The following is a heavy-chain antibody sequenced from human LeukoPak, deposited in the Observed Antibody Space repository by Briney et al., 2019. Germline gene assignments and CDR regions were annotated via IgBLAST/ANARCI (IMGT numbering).Heavy chain of an antibody. Sequence: SQTLSLTCTVSGGSISSGSYYWGWIRQPAGKGLEWLGRIYTSGSTNYNPSLKSRVTIPVDTSKNQFSLKLSSVTAADTAIYYCARASFNVVFGNWFDPWGQGTLVTVSS. V-gene: IGHV4-61*02. CDR2: IYTSGST. CDR1: GGSISSGSYY. D-gene: IGHD2-8*01. J-gene: IGHJ5*02. CDR3: ARASFNVVFGNWFDP.